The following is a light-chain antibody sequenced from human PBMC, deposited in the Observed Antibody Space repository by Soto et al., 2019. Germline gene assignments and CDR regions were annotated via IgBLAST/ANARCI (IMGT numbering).Light chain of an antibody. Sequence: DIQMTQSPSTLSTSVGDRVTITCRASQNINNWLAWYHQKPGKAPRLLIYDAFSLESGVPSMFSGIGSGTEFTLAKCCLQPDELENYFCQQYNTVQYTFGQGTKLEIK. CDR2: DAF. CDR3: QQYNTVQYT. CDR1: QNINNW. J-gene: IGKJ2*01. V-gene: IGKV1-5*01.